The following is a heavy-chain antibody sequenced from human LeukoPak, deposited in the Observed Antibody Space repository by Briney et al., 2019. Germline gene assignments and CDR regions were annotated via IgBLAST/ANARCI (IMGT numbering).Heavy chain of an antibody. V-gene: IGHV4-30-2*01. CDR3: ARVAIYPYYYGMDV. CDR2: IYHSGST. D-gene: IGHD5/OR15-5a*01. Sequence: PSETLSLTCAVSGGSISSGGYSWSWIRQPPGKGLEWIGYIYHSGSTYYNPSLKSRVTISVDRSKNQFSLKLSSVTAADTAVYYCARVAIYPYYYGMDVWGQGTTVTVSS. J-gene: IGHJ6*02. CDR1: GGSISSGGYS.